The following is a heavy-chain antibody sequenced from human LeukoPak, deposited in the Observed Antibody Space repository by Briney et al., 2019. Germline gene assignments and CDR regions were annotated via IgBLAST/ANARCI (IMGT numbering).Heavy chain of an antibody. Sequence: PSETLSLTCTVSGGSVSRGSYYWSWIRQPPGKGLEWIGYIYYSGSTNYNPSLKSRVTISVDTSKNQFSLKLSSVTAADTAVYYCAREGPQLGLDYWGQGTLVTVSS. V-gene: IGHV4-61*01. CDR3: AREGPQLGLDY. CDR2: IYYSGST. D-gene: IGHD1-1*01. CDR1: GGSVSRGSYY. J-gene: IGHJ4*02.